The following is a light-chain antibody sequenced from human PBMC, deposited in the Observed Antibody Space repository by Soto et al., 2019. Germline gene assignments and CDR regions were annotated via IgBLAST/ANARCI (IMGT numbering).Light chain of an antibody. Sequence: DIQMTQSPSSMSASVGDRVTITCQASHAIKKYLNWYQEKPGKAPKLLIYDASNLKTGVLSRFSGNGSGTHFILTISRLAPEADAKYYCHWEDCFPPSFGQGTLLDIK. CDR3: HWEDCFPPS. J-gene: IGKJ5*01. CDR1: HAIKKY. CDR2: DAS. V-gene: IGKV1-33*01.